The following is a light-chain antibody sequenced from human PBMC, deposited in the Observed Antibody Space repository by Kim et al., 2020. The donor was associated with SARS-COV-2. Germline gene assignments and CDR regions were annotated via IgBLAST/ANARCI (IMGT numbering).Light chain of an antibody. V-gene: IGLV1-44*01. CDR2: NNN. J-gene: IGLJ2*01. CDR1: RSNIGDNI. Sequence: GQMVTNSCAGSRSNIGDNIVNWSQQLPGTAPKLLFYNNNQRPSGVPDRFSGSKSATSASLAISGLQSEDEADYYCAAWDDSLNGPVFGGGTQLTVL. CDR3: AAWDDSLNGPV.